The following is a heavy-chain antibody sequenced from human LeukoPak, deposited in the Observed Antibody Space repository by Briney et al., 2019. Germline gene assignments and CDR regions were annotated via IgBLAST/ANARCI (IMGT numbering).Heavy chain of an antibody. Sequence: SGGSLRLSCAASGFSVSSNYMSWVRQAPGKGLEWVANIKQDGSEKYYVDSVKGRFTISRDNAKNSLYLQMNSLRAEDTAVYYCARPVEEIPDPVYWGQGTLVTVSS. CDR3: ARPVEEIPDPVY. CDR1: GFSVSSNY. V-gene: IGHV3-7*01. D-gene: IGHD2-2*02. J-gene: IGHJ4*02. CDR2: IKQDGSEK.